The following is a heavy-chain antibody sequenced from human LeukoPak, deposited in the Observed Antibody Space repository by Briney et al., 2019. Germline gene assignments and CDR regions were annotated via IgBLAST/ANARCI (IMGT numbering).Heavy chain of an antibody. D-gene: IGHD3-10*01. J-gene: IGHJ6*03. CDR2: IYYSGST. Sequence: SETLSLTCTVSGGSISSYYWSWIRRPPGKGLEWIGYIYYSGSTNYNPSLKSRVTISVDTSKNQFSLKLSSVTTADTAVYYCARARNYYGSGSYDYYYYMDVWGKGTTVTISS. V-gene: IGHV4-59*01. CDR3: ARARNYYGSGSYDYYYYMDV. CDR1: GGSISSYY.